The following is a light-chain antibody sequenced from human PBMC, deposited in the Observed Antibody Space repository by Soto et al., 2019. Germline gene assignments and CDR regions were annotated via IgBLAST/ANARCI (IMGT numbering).Light chain of an antibody. CDR3: QLTYSTPIP. V-gene: IGKV1-39*01. CDR1: QSLNRW. Sequence: DIEMSPFHYSLSSSVGDRVTITCRASQSLNRWLAWYQQKPGKAPKLLIYAASSLQSGVPSRFSGSGSGTDFTLTISSLQPEDFATYYCQLTYSTPIPFGQGTRLEIK. J-gene: IGKJ5*01. CDR2: AAS.